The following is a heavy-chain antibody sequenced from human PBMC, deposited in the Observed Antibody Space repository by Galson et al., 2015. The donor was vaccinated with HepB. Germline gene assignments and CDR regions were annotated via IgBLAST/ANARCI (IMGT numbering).Heavy chain of an antibody. CDR2: ITSAGDKQ. CDR3: ARDAMGRGSGSYSAFDY. Sequence: SLRLSCAASGFSFNTYSMHWVRQAPGKGLEWVAAITSAGDKQYYTDSVRGRFTISRDNSNNMMYLQMNSLRPEDTSVYYCARDAMGRGSGSYSAFDYCGQGTLVAVSS. J-gene: IGHJ4*02. V-gene: IGHV3-30*04. CDR1: GFSFNTYS. D-gene: IGHD1-26*01.